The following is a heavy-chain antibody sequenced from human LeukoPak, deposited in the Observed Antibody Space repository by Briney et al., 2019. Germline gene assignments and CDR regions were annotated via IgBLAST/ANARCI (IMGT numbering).Heavy chain of an antibody. D-gene: IGHD3-9*01. CDR3: ARGLGDYNTDWFPVSGY. V-gene: IGHV3-23*01. Sequence: PGGAVRLSCAASGFTFSSYAMSWVGQAPGKGVGGGAAICGSGGSTYYADSVKGRFTISRDNSKNTLYLQMNSLRAEDTAIYYCARGLGDYNTDWFPVSGYWGQGTPVTVSS. CDR1: GFTFSSYA. CDR2: ICGSGGST. J-gene: IGHJ4*02.